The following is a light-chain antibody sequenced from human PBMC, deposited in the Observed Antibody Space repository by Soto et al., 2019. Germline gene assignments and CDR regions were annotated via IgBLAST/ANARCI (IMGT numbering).Light chain of an antibody. CDR1: QDIRNF. V-gene: IGKV1-33*01. J-gene: IGKJ2*01. Sequence: DIQMTQSPSSLSASVGDRVTITCQASQDIRNFLNWYQQKPGKAPKLLIYDASNLETGVPSMFSGSGSWIDFTFTISSRQPEDLATYYCEQYDILPTFGQGTKLEIK. CDR2: DAS. CDR3: EQYDILPT.